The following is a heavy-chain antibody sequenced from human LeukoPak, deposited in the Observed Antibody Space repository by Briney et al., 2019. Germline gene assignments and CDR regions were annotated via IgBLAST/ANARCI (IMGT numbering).Heavy chain of an antibody. D-gene: IGHD3-22*01. Sequence: ASVKVSCKASGYTFTGYYMHWVRQAPGQGLEWMGWINPNRGGTNYAQKFQGRVTMTRDTSISTAYMELSRLRSDDTAVYYCARDTAHDYYDSSGYGDDWGQGTLVTVSS. J-gene: IGHJ4*02. CDR1: GYTFTGYY. CDR2: INPNRGGT. CDR3: ARDTAHDYYDSSGYGDD. V-gene: IGHV1-2*02.